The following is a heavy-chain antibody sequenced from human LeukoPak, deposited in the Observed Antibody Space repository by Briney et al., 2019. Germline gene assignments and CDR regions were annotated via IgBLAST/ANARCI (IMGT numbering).Heavy chain of an antibody. D-gene: IGHD3-22*01. V-gene: IGHV4-38-2*01. CDR2: LHRSGIT. CDR3: ARVGGNDSTGHYSVDY. J-gene: IGHJ4*02. Sequence: SETLSLTCAVSGYSITTVYWWGWIRQTPGRGLEWIGSLHRSGITSYNPSLKSRVTISVDTSKNQFSLRLSSVTAADTAVYYCARVGGNDSTGHYSVDYWGQGTLVTVSS. CDR1: GYSITTVYW.